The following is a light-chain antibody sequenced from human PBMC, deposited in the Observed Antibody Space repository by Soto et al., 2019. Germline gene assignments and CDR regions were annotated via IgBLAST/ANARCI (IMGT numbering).Light chain of an antibody. J-gene: IGKJ1*01. CDR2: FAY. CDR3: LQYSSYPWT. CDR1: QGIGNY. V-gene: IGKV1-17*03. Sequence: DVQMTQSPSALSASVGDGVTITCRASQGIGNYLAWFQQQPGKAPKGLIYFAYSVQYGVPSRFSGSGSGTQFTLTISGLQPEDFATYYCLQYSSYPWTFGQGTKVEI.